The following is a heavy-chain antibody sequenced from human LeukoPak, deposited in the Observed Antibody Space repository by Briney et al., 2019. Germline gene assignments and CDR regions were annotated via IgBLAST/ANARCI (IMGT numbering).Heavy chain of an antibody. CDR3: ARDLWEYYYDSSGLDAFDI. CDR1: GFTFSRYW. J-gene: IGHJ3*02. V-gene: IGHV3-7*01. D-gene: IGHD3-22*01. Sequence: PGGSLRLSCAASGFTFSRYWMSWVRQAPGKGLEWVANVKQDGSEKYYVDSVKGRFTISRDNSKNTLYLQMNSLRAEDTAVYYCARDLWEYYYDSSGLDAFDIWGQGTMVTVSS. CDR2: VKQDGSEK.